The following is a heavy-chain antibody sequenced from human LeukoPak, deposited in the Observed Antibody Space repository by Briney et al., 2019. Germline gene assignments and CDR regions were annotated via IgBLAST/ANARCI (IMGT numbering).Heavy chain of an antibody. D-gene: IGHD2-21*02. CDR3: ARDSPNCGGDCYYFDY. CDR2: ISYDGSNK. J-gene: IGHJ4*02. V-gene: IGHV3-30*03. CDR1: GFTFSSYG. Sequence: GGSLRLSCAASGFTFSSYGMHWVRQAPGKGLEWVAVISYDGSNKYYAHSVKGRFTISRDNAKNSLYLQMNSLRAEDTAVYYCARDSPNCGGDCYYFDYWGQGTLVTVSS.